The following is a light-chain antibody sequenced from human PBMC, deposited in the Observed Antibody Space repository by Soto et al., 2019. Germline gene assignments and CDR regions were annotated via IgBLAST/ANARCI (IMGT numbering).Light chain of an antibody. J-gene: IGLJ2*01. CDR2: EDN. CDR3: SSYAGGITLL. CDR1: SSYVGKYNL. Sequence: QSALTQPASVSGSPGQSITISCTGTSSYVGKYNLVSWYQQYPGRAPSLLIYEDNKRPSGVSNRFSASKSGNTASLTISVLQAEDEAFYHCSSYAGGITLLFGGGTKVTVL. V-gene: IGLV2-23*01.